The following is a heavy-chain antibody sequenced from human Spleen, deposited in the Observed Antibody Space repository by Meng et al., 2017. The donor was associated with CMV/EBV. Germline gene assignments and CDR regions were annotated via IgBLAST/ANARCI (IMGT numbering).Heavy chain of an antibody. D-gene: IGHD4-23*01. CDR2: IGSSGSTI. Sequence: GESLKISCAASGFTFSSYEMNWVRQAPGKGLEWVSYIGSSGSTIYYVDSVKGRFTISRDNAKNSLYLQINSLRAEDTAVYYCARHRYGGPISWPYFDYWGQGTLVTVSS. CDR1: GFTFSSYE. V-gene: IGHV3-48*03. J-gene: IGHJ4*02. CDR3: ARHRYGGPISWPYFDY.